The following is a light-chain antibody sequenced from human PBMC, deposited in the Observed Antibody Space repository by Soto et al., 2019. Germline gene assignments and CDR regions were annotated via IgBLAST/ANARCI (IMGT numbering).Light chain of an antibody. V-gene: IGKV3-20*01. J-gene: IGKJ4*01. Sequence: EIVLTQSPVTLSLSPGERATLSCSASQSCSSYLAWYQQKPGQAPRLLMYGASSRATGTPDRFSGSGSGTDFILTISRLEPEDFAVYYCQQYGSSPLTFGGGTKVDIK. CDR3: QQYGSSPLT. CDR1: QSCSSY. CDR2: GAS.